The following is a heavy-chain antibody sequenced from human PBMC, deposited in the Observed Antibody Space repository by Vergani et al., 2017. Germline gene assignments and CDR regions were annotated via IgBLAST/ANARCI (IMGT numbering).Heavy chain of an antibody. CDR2: ISYDGSNK. D-gene: IGHD4-17*01. Sequence: QVQLVESGGGVVQPGRSLRLSCAASGFTFSSYAMHWVRQAPGKGLEWVAVISYDGSNKYYAGSVKGRFTISRDNSKNTLYLQMNSLRAEDTAVYYCARDLIRGDDTYNWFDPWGQGTLVTVSS. CDR1: GFTFSSYA. V-gene: IGHV3-30-3*01. J-gene: IGHJ5*02. CDR3: ARDLIRGDDTYNWFDP.